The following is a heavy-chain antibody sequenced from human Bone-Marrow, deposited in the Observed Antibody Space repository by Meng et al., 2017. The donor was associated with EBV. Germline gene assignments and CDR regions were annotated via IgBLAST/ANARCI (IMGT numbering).Heavy chain of an antibody. V-gene: IGHV3-53*01. CDR1: GFSVSSNY. Sequence: VQRVESGGGLIRPGGSLRLSCAASGFSVSSNYMSWVRQAPGKGLEWVSIIYTGGITYYADSVKGRFTISRDNSKNTLYLQMNSLRAEDTAVYFCARDPTYGSGTHFDSWGQGTLVTVSS. CDR3: ARDPTYGSGTHFDS. J-gene: IGHJ4*02. CDR2: IYTGGIT. D-gene: IGHD3-10*01.